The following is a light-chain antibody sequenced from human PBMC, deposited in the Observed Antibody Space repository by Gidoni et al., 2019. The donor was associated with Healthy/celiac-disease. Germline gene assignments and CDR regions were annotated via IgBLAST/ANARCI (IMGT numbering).Light chain of an antibody. CDR1: KLGDKY. J-gene: IGLJ3*02. V-gene: IGLV3-1*01. CDR2: QDT. CDR3: QAWDSSTVV. Sequence: SYELPQPPSVSVSPGQTASITCSGDKLGDKYACWYQQKPGQSPVLLIYQDTKRPSGIPERFSGSNSGNTATLTISGTQPMDEADYYCQAWDSSTVVFGVGTKLTVL.